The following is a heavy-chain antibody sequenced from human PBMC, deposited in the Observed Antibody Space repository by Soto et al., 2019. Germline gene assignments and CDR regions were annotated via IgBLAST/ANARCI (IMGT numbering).Heavy chain of an antibody. D-gene: IGHD2-15*01. Sequence: SVNVSCKASGFTFTSSAVQWVRQARGQRLEWIGWIVVGSGNTNYAQKFQERVTITRDMSTSTAYMELSSLRSEDTAVYYCAAGVVLNGMDVWGQGTTVTVSS. V-gene: IGHV1-58*01. CDR2: IVVGSGNT. CDR1: GFTFTSSA. CDR3: AAGVVLNGMDV. J-gene: IGHJ6*02.